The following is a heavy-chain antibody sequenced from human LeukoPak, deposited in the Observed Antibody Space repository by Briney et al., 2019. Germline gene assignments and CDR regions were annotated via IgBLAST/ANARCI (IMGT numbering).Heavy chain of an antibody. J-gene: IGHJ4*02. V-gene: IGHV1-8*01. CDR2: MNPNSGNT. CDR1: GYTFTSYD. Sequence: GASVKVSCKAFGYTFTSYDINWVRQATGQGLKWMGWMNPNSGNTGYAQKFQGRVTMTRNTSISTAYMELSSLRSEDTAVYYCARGRAWLRLKIDYWGQGTLVTVSS. CDR3: ARGRAWLRLKIDY. D-gene: IGHD5-12*01.